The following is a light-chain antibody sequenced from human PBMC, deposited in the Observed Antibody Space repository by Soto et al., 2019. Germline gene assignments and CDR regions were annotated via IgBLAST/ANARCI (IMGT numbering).Light chain of an antibody. Sequence: QSVLSQPASMSGSPGQSITISCTGASSALGSSNLVSWYQQYPGKAPKLVIYEGSKRPSGVSYRFSGSTSGNTASLTISGLQADDEADYYCCSYAGTTTFVAFGGGTKVTVL. CDR2: EGS. CDR1: SSALGSSNL. V-gene: IGLV2-23*03. CDR3: CSYAGTTTFVA. J-gene: IGLJ2*01.